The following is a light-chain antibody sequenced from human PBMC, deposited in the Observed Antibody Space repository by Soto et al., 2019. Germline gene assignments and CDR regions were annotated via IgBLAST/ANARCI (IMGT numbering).Light chain of an antibody. Sequence: DIPMTQSPSSLSASVGDRVTITCRASQGINNYVAWYQQKPGKPPKLLIYAASTLQSGVPSRFSGSGSGTDFTLTVNSLQPEDVATYSCQKYSSVPVFGPGTKVDIK. V-gene: IGKV1-27*01. CDR1: QGINNY. CDR3: QKYSSVPV. J-gene: IGKJ3*01. CDR2: AAS.